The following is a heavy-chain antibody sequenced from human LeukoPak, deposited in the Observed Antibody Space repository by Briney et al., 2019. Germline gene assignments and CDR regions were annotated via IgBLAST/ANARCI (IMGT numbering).Heavy chain of an antibody. CDR3: ARSYGSGSYYYFDY. CDR1: GYTFSSYA. J-gene: IGHJ4*02. V-gene: IGHV3-30-3*01. CDR2: ISYDGSNK. D-gene: IGHD3-10*01. Sequence: GESLKISCKGSGYTFSSYAMRWVRQAPGKGLEWVAVISYDGSNKYYADSVKGRFTISRDNSKNTLYLQMNSLRAEDTAVYYCARSYGSGSYYYFDYWGQGTLVTVSS.